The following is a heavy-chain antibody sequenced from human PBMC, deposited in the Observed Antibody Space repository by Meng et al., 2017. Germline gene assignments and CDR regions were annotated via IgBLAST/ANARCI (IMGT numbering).Heavy chain of an antibody. Sequence: GESLKISWKGSGYSFTSYWSGWVRQMPGKGLEWMGIIYPGDSDTKYSTSFQGQVTISADKSISTAYLQWSSLKASDTAMYYCAGDDPGYGGNSYFDYWGQGTLVTVSS. V-gene: IGHV5-51*01. CDR2: IYPGDSDT. CDR1: GYSFTSYW. D-gene: IGHD4-23*01. J-gene: IGHJ4*02. CDR3: AGDDPGYGGNSYFDY.